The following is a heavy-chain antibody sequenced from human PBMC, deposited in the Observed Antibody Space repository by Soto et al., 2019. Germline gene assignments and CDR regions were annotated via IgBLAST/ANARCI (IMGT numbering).Heavy chain of an antibody. CDR3: ARGDGYNPSFDY. CDR1: GFTVSSNY. J-gene: IGHJ4*02. Sequence: GGSLRLSCAASGFTVSSNYMSWVRQAPGKGLEWVSVIYSGGSTYYADSVKGRFTISRDNSKNTLYLRMNSLRAEDTAVYYCARGDGYNPSFDYWGQGTLVTVSS. D-gene: IGHD5-12*01. CDR2: IYSGGST. V-gene: IGHV3-53*01.